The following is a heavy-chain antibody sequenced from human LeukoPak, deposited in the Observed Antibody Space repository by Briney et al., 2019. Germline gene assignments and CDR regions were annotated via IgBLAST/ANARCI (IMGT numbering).Heavy chain of an antibody. CDR2: IYYRGRT. Sequence: SETLSLTCTVSGGSTSNYHGRWIRQPPGEGLEERGYIYYRGRTNYNASLKSRVTISVDTSKNQFSLKLSSVTAADTALYYCARVRAPEGYSYGSFDYWGQGTLVTVSS. J-gene: IGHJ4*02. V-gene: IGHV4-59*13. CDR3: ARVRAPEGYSYGSFDY. CDR1: GGSTSNYH. D-gene: IGHD5-18*01.